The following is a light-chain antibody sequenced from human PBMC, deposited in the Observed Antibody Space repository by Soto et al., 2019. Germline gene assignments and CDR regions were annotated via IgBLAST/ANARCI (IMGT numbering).Light chain of an antibody. Sequence: TLAATVGVKSTKERRAGQRSRSRWARYQQKTGKAPKLLIYDASRLESGVXSSFSGSGSGTAFTLTISSLQPDDFATYYCQQYNSYWTFGQGTKVDIK. CDR2: DAS. V-gene: IGKV1-5*01. J-gene: IGKJ1*01. CDR1: QRSRSR. CDR3: QQYNSYWT.